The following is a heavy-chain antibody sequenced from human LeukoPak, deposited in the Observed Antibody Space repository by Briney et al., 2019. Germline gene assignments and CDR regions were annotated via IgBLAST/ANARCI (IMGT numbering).Heavy chain of an antibody. J-gene: IGHJ3*02. V-gene: IGHV3-7*01. Sequence: GGCLRLSCAASGFTFISYWMSWVRQAPGKGLEWVANIKQDGSEKYYVDSVKGRFTISRDNAKNSLYLQMNSLRAEDTAVYYCARVTRFPFDAFDIWGQGTMVTVSS. CDR1: GFTFISYW. D-gene: IGHD2-21*01. CDR2: IKQDGSEK. CDR3: ARVTRFPFDAFDI.